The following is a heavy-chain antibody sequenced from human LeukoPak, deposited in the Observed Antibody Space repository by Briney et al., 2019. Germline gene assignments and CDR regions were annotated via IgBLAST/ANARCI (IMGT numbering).Heavy chain of an antibody. CDR1: GYTLTELS. CDR2: FDPEDGET. CDR3: ATGYSSSWYVNYYYYGMDV. V-gene: IGHV1-24*01. Sequence: ASVKVSFKVSGYTLTELSMHWVRQAPGKGLEWMGGFDPEDGETIHAQKFQGRVTMTEDTSTDTAYMELSSLRSEDTAVYYCATGYSSSWYVNYYYYGMDVWGQGTTVTVSS. D-gene: IGHD6-13*01. J-gene: IGHJ6*02.